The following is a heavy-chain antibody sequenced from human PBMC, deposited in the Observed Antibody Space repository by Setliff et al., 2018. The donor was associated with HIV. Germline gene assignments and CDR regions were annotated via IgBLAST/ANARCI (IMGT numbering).Heavy chain of an antibody. CDR2: ISSSGTT. J-gene: IGHJ4*02. Sequence: SETLSLTCVVSDDSFSNYDWTWIRQPPGKALEWIGYISSSGTTNYNPSLRSRVTISIETSNTRFSLWLRSVTAADTATYFCARLGRAIDDGGSSLRLDYWGPGILVTVSS. CDR3: ARLGRAIDDGGSSLRLDY. V-gene: IGHV4-4*09. D-gene: IGHD2-15*01. CDR1: DDSFSNYD.